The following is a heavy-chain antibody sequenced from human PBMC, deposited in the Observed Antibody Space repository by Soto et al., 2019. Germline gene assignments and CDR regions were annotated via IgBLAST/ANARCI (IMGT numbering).Heavy chain of an antibody. V-gene: IGHV5-51*01. Sequence: GESLKISCKGSGYSFTSYWIGWVRQMPGKGLEWMGIIYPGDSDTRYSPSSQGQVTISADKSISTAYLQWSSLKASDTAMYYCARHTCSSTSCYYYYGMDVWGQGTTVTAP. CDR3: ARHTCSSTSCYYYYGMDV. J-gene: IGHJ6*02. CDR1: GYSFTSYW. CDR2: IYPGDSDT. D-gene: IGHD2-2*01.